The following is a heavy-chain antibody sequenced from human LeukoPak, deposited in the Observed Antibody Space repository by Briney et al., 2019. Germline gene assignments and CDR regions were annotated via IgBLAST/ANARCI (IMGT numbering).Heavy chain of an antibody. V-gene: IGHV3-11*01. CDR1: GFTFSDYY. D-gene: IGHD3-10*01. Sequence: GGSPRLSCAASGFTFSDYYMSWIRQAPGKGLEWVSYISSSGSTIYYADSVKGRFTISTDNAKNSLYLQMNSLRAEDTAVYYCALSYYYGSGSYDWGQGTLVTVSS. CDR3: ALSYYYGSGSYD. J-gene: IGHJ4*02. CDR2: ISSSGSTI.